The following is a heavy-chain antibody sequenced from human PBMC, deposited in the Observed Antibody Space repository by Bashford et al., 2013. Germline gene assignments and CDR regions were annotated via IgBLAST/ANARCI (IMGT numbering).Heavy chain of an antibody. CDR1: GFTFSSYG. CDR3: ARGDIVVVPAMNDRSFDY. D-gene: IGHD2-2*01. J-gene: IGHJ4*02. V-gene: IGHV3-33*01. Sequence: GSLRLSCAASGFTFSSYGMHWVRQAPGKGLEWVAVIWYDGSNKYYADSVKGRFTISRDNSKNTLYLQMNSLRAEDTAVYYCARGDIVVVPAMNDRSFDYWGQGTLVTVS. CDR2: IWYDGSNK.